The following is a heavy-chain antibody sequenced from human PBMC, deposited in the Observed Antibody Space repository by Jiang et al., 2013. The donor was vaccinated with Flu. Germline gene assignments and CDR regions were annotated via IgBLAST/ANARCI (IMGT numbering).Heavy chain of an antibody. Sequence: VQLLESGGGLVQPGGSLRLSCAASGFTFSSYAMSWVCQAPGKGLEWVSAISGSGGNTYYADSVKGRFTISRDNSKNTLYLQMNNLRAEDTAVYFCAKDLGVVVVAATRGFDYWGQGTLVTVSS. CDR2: ISGSGGNT. D-gene: IGHD2-15*01. CDR1: GFTFSSYA. CDR3: AKDLGVVVVAATRGFDY. V-gene: IGHV3-23*01. J-gene: IGHJ4*02.